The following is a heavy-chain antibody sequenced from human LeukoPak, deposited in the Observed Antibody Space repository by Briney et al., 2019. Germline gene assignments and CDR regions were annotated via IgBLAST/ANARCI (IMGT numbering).Heavy chain of an antibody. V-gene: IGHV3-21*06. D-gene: IGHD1-26*01. CDR1: GFTFSSYS. CDR2: ISSSSSYI. J-gene: IGHJ4*02. Sequence: GGSLRLSCAASGFTFSSYSMNWVRQAPGKGLEWVSSISSSSSYIYYADSVKGRFTISRDNAKNSVYLQMNSLRAEDTAVYYCARLPVSQRGFDFWGQGSLVTVPS. CDR3: ARLPVSQRGFDF.